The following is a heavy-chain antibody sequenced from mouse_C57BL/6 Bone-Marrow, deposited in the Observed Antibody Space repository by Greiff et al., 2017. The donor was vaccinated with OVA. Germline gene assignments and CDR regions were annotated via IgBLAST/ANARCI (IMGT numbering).Heavy chain of an antibody. CDR2: IYPGSGNT. CDR1: GYTFTDYY. CDR3: ALYDYGSWFAY. J-gene: IGHJ3*01. Sequence: QVHVKQSGAELVRPGASVKLSCKASGYTFTDYYINWVKQRPGQGLEWIARIYPGSGNTYYNEKFKGKATLTAEKSSSTAYMQLSSLTSEDSAVYFCALYDYGSWFAYWGQGTLVTVSA. V-gene: IGHV1-76*01. D-gene: IGHD2-4*01.